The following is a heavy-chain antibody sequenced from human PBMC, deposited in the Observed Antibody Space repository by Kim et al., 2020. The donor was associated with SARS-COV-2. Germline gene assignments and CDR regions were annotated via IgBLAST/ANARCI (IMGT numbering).Heavy chain of an antibody. Sequence: SETLSLTCTVSGGSISSSSYYWGWIRQPPGKGLEWIGSIYYSGSTYYNPSLKSRVTISVDTSKNQFSLKLSSVTAADTAVYYCARHVATAGPPAYFDYWGQGTLVTVSS. D-gene: IGHD6-13*01. J-gene: IGHJ4*02. V-gene: IGHV4-39*01. CDR3: ARHVATAGPPAYFDY. CDR2: IYYSGST. CDR1: GGSISSSSYY.